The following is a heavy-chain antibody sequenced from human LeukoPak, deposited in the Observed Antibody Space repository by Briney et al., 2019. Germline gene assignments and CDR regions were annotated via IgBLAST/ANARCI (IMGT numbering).Heavy chain of an antibody. Sequence: GGSLRLSCAASGFTFSSYSMNWVRQAPGKGLEWVSYISSSGSTIYYADSVKGRFTISRDNAKNSLYLQMNSLRAEDTAVYYCARVSVVPAAVDYWGQGTLVTVSS. J-gene: IGHJ4*02. CDR2: ISSSGSTI. CDR1: GFTFSSYS. V-gene: IGHV3-48*04. D-gene: IGHD2-2*01. CDR3: ARVSVVPAAVDY.